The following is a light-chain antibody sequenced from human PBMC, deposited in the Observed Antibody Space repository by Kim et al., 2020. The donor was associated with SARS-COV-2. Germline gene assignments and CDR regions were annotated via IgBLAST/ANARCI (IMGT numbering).Light chain of an antibody. J-gene: IGKJ1*01. Sequence: ASVGDRVTITCRASQSISSYLNWYQQKPVKAPKLLIYAASSLQSGVPSRFSGSGSGTDFTLTISSLQPEDFATYYCQQSYSTPSTFGQGTKVDIK. CDR2: AAS. V-gene: IGKV1-39*01. CDR3: QQSYSTPST. CDR1: QSISSY.